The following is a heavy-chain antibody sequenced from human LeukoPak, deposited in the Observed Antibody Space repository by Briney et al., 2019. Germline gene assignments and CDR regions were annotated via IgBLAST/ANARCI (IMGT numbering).Heavy chain of an antibody. J-gene: IGHJ4*02. Sequence: PSQTLSLTCTVSGGSISSGSYYWSWIRQPAGKGLEWIGRIYTSGSTSYNPSLKSRVTISVDTSKNQFSLTLSSVTAADTAVYYCARDRGYCGGDCYANDYWGQGTLVIVSS. CDR2: IYTSGST. CDR3: ARDRGYCGGDCYANDY. V-gene: IGHV4-61*02. D-gene: IGHD2-21*01. CDR1: GGSISSGSYY.